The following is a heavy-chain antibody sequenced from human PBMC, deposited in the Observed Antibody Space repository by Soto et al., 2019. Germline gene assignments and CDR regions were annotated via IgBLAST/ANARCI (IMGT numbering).Heavy chain of an antibody. J-gene: IGHJ6*02. CDR1: GGTFSSYA. V-gene: IGHV1-69*13. D-gene: IGHD5-18*01. CDR3: ARDYRGYSYGYDYYYYGMDV. CDR2: IIPIFGTA. Sequence: SVKVSCKASGGTFSSYAISWVRQAPGQGLEWMGGIIPIFGTANYAQKFQGRVTITADESTSTAYMELSSLRSEDTAVYYCARDYRGYSYGYDYYYYGMDVWGQGTTVTAP.